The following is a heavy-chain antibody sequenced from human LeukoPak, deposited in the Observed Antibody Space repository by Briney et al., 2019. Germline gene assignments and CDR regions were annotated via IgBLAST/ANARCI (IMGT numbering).Heavy chain of an antibody. D-gene: IGHD6-13*01. Sequence: PGGSLRLSCAASGFTFSDYYMTWIRQAPGKGLEWSSYISSGGSTIYYADSVRGQFTISRDNAKNSLYLQMNSLRAEDTAVYYCARVQKGIAVAGAGGGWFEPWGQGTLVTVSA. CDR1: GFTFSDYY. V-gene: IGHV3-11*01. CDR2: ISSGGSTI. J-gene: IGHJ5*02. CDR3: ARVQKGIAVAGAGGGWFEP.